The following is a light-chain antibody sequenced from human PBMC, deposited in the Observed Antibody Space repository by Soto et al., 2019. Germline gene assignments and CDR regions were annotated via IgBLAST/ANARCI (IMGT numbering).Light chain of an antibody. V-gene: IGKV1D-12*01. Sequence: DIQVTQSPSSVSASVGDRVTITCRASQDINNCLAWYQQKPGKAPKLLIYTTSNLHSGVPSRFSGSESGTDFTLTINSLQPEDFATYYCQPANSFPLTFGGGTKVEIK. CDR1: QDINNC. CDR3: QPANSFPLT. J-gene: IGKJ4*01. CDR2: TTS.